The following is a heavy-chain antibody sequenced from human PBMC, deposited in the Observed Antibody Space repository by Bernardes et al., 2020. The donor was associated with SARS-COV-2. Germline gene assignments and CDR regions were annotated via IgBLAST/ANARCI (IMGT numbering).Heavy chain of an antibody. CDR1: GFTFSSYS. V-gene: IGHV3-21*05. CDR3: ARDRSLNFDF. D-gene: IGHD1-26*01. J-gene: IGHJ4*02. CDR2: IRSSSSII. Sequence: GGSLRLSCAASGFTFSSYSMNWVRQAPGKGLEWVSYIRSSSSIIYYVDSVKGRFTTSRDNAKNSVYLQMNSLRAEDTALYFCARDRSLNFDFWGQGTLVTVSS.